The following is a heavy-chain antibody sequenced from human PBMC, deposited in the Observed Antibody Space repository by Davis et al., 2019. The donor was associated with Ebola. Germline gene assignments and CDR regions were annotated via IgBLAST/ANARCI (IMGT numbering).Heavy chain of an antibody. J-gene: IGHJ6*02. D-gene: IGHD4-17*01. Sequence: GESLKISCATSGFTFSSYGMHWVRQAPGKGLEWVAFIEYDGSNKYYVDAVKGRFTISRDKSKNTLYLQMNSLRAEDTALYYCAKDLHDYGDLGGMDVWGQGTTVTVSS. CDR1: GFTFSSYG. CDR3: AKDLHDYGDLGGMDV. V-gene: IGHV3-30*02. CDR2: IEYDGSNK.